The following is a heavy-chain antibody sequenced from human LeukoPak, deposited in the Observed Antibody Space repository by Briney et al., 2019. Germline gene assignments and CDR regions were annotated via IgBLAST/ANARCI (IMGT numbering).Heavy chain of an antibody. V-gene: IGHV1-3*01. CDR1: GFTFTNCA. Sequence: GASVKVSCKPSGFTFTNCAMHWVRQAPGQRLEWMGWINADNGDTKYSQQLQGRVTITRDTSASTVYMELSSLRSEDTAVYYCARDSLLWFGESYYYYYYMVVWGKGTTVTVSS. J-gene: IGHJ6*03. CDR3: ARDSLLWFGESYYYYYYMVV. CDR2: INADNGDT. D-gene: IGHD3-10*01.